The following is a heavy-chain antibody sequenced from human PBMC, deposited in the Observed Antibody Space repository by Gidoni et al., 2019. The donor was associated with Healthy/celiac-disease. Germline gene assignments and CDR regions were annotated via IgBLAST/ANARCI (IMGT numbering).Heavy chain of an antibody. CDR1: GFPFSRYW. V-gene: IGHV3-7*01. D-gene: IGHD3-3*01. Sequence: EVQLVESGGGLVQPGGSLRLACEASGFPFSRYWMSWVRPAPGKGLEWVANIKQDGIEKYYVDSVKGRFTISRDNAKNSLYLQMNSLRAEDTAVYYCARDGEAGVSPYYFDYWGQGTLVTVSS. J-gene: IGHJ4*02. CDR2: IKQDGIEK. CDR3: ARDGEAGVSPYYFDY.